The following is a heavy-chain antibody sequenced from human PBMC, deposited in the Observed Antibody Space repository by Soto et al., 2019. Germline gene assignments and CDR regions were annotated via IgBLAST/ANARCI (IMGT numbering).Heavy chain of an antibody. CDR3: ARESGGDWGYFDF. CDR2: IMKSGDSA. V-gene: IGHV3-23*01. D-gene: IGHD2-21*02. CDR1: GFTFSNYA. Sequence: LESGGALVQPGGSLRLSCAASGFTFSNYAMTWVRQTPGKGLERVATIMKSGDSAHYADSVGGRFTVSRDNSINVLYLQMNALRADDTDRYFCARESGGDWGYFDFWGQGSQVTVYS. J-gene: IGHJ4*02.